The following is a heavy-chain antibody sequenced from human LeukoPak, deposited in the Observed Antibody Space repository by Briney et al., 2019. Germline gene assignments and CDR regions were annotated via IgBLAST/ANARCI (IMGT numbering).Heavy chain of an antibody. D-gene: IGHD3-10*01. V-gene: IGHV4-30-4*01. J-gene: IGHJ5*02. CDR1: GGSVSSGDYY. CDR3: ARVLYYGSGSYSNWFAP. CDR2: IYYSGST. Sequence: SETLSLTCTVSGGSVSSGDYYWSWSRQPPGKGLEWIGYIYYSGSTYYNPSLKSRVTISVDTSKNQFSLKLSSVTAADTAVYYCARVLYYGSGSYSNWFAPWGQGTLVTVSS.